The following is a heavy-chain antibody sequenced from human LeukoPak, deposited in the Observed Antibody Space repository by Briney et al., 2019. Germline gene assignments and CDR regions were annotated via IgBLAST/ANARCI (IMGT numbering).Heavy chain of an antibody. Sequence: PSQTLSLTCTVSGGSISSGSYYWSWIRQPAGKGLEWIGRIYTSGSTNYNPSLKSRVTISVDKSKNQISLKLSSVTAADTAVYFCAGTTVTKYYYYYMDVWGKGTTVTVSS. CDR1: GGSISSGSYY. CDR2: IYTSGST. CDR3: AGTTVTKYYYYYMDV. J-gene: IGHJ6*03. V-gene: IGHV4-61*02. D-gene: IGHD4-17*01.